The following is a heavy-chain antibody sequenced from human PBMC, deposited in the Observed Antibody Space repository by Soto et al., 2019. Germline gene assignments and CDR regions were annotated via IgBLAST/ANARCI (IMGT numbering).Heavy chain of an antibody. D-gene: IGHD3-22*01. J-gene: IGHJ6*02. CDR3: ARSLNTYYYDSSDLWGMDV. CDR2: IIPIFGTA. Sequence: ASVKVSCKASGGTFSSYAISWVRQAPGQGXEWMGGIIPIFGTANYAQKFQGRVTITADESTSTAYMELSSLRSEDTAVYYCARSLNTYYYDSSDLWGMDVWGQGTTVTVSS. CDR1: GGTFSSYA. V-gene: IGHV1-69*13.